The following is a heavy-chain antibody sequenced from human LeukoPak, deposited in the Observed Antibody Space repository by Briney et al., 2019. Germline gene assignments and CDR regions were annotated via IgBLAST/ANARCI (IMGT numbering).Heavy chain of an antibody. Sequence: PSETLSLTCTVSGGSINSYYGSWIRQPPGKGLEWIGYIYYSGSTNYNASLKSRVTISVDTSKNQFSLKLSSVTAADTAVYYCARVGTSPWYYFDSWGQGTLVTVSS. V-gene: IGHV4-59*08. CDR1: GGSINSYY. CDR3: ARVGTSPWYYFDS. D-gene: IGHD1-26*01. CDR2: IYYSGST. J-gene: IGHJ4*02.